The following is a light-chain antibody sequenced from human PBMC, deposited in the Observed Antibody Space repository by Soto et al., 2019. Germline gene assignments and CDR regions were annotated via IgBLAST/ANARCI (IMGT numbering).Light chain of an antibody. V-gene: IGKV1-5*03. CDR2: EAS. Sequence: DIQMTQSPSTLSASVGDRVPITCRASQSISSWLAWYQQKPGKAPKLLIYEASSLDVGVPSRFSGSGSGTEFTLTISSLQPDDFATYYCQQYNTFWTFGQGTKVDI. J-gene: IGKJ1*01. CDR3: QQYNTFWT. CDR1: QSISSW.